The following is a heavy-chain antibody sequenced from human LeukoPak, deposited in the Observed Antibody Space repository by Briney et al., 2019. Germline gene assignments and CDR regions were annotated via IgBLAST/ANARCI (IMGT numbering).Heavy chain of an antibody. CDR3: ARRFYDFWSGYYTADWFDP. Sequence: SETLSLTCTVSGGSISSYYWSWIRQPPGKGLEWIGYIYYSGSTNYNPSLKSRVTISVDTSKNQFSLKLSSVTAADTAVYYCARRFYDFWSGYYTADWFDPWGQGTLVTVSS. J-gene: IGHJ5*02. D-gene: IGHD3-3*01. V-gene: IGHV4-59*08. CDR1: GGSISSYY. CDR2: IYYSGST.